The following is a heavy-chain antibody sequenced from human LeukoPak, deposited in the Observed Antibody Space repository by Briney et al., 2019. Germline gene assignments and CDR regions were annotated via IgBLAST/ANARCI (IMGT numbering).Heavy chain of an antibody. CDR2: IWYDGSNQ. Sequence: GGSLRLSCAASGFTFSSYGMHWVRQAPGKGLEWVAIIWYDGSNQYYADSVKGRFTISRDNSKNTVYPQMNSLRAEDTAVYYCARAKSTIAARGYFDDWGQGTLVTVSS. V-gene: IGHV3-33*01. D-gene: IGHD6-6*01. CDR1: GFTFSSYG. J-gene: IGHJ4*02. CDR3: ARAKSTIAARGYFDD.